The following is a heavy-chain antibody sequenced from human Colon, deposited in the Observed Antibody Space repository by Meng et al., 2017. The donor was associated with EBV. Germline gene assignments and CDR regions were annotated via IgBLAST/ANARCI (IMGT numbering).Heavy chain of an antibody. D-gene: IGHD3-10*01. CDR3: ARVSGRSFDP. CDR1: GDSVATGRYY. V-gene: IGHV4-61*01. J-gene: IGHJ5*02. Sequence: QVQLQESGPGLVKPSETLSLTCTVSGDSVATGRYYWNWIRQPPGKGLEWIAYIYYIGGTNYNPSLKSRLTISLDTSKNQFSLSLRSVTAADTAVYYCARVSGRSFDPWGQGTLVTVSS. CDR2: IYYIGGT.